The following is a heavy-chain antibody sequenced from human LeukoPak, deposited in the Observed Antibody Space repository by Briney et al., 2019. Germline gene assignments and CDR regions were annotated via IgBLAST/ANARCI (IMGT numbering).Heavy chain of an antibody. J-gene: IGHJ4*02. CDR2: IKQDGSEK. D-gene: IGHD1-26*01. V-gene: IGHV3-7*01. CDR3: ARGGPRWELLLYFDY. CDR1: GFTFSSYW. Sequence: GGSLRLSCAASGFTFSSYWMSWVRQAPGKGLEWVANIKQDGSEKYYVDSVKGRFAISRDNAKNSLYLQMNSLRAEDTAVYYCARGGPRWELLLYFDYWGQGTLVTVSS.